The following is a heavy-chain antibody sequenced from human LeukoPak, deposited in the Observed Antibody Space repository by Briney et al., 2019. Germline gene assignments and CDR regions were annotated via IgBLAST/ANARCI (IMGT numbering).Heavy chain of an antibody. CDR1: GYTFTSYG. Sequence: GASVKVSCKASGYTFTSYGISWVRQAPGQGLEWMGGIIPIFGTANYAQKFQGRVTITADESTSTAYMELSSLRSEDTAVYYCAGRTYDSSGYYFDYWGQGTLVTVSS. CDR3: AGRTYDSSGYYFDY. D-gene: IGHD3-22*01. V-gene: IGHV1-69*13. CDR2: IIPIFGTA. J-gene: IGHJ4*02.